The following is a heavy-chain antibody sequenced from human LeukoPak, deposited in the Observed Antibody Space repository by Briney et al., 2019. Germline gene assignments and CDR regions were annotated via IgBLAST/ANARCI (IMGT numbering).Heavy chain of an antibody. CDR3: ARHGTISSESYFDY. V-gene: IGHV4-31*03. CDR2: IYYSGST. D-gene: IGHD1-14*01. J-gene: IGHJ4*02. Sequence: SSQTLSLTCTVSGGSISSGGYYWSWIRQHPGKGLEWIGYIYYSGSTYYNPSLKSRVTISVDTSKNQVSLRLSSVTAADTAVYYCARHGTISSESYFDYWGQGALVTVSS. CDR1: GGSISSGGYY.